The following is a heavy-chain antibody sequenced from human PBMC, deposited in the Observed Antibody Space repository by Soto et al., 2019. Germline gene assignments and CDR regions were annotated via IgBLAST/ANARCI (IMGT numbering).Heavy chain of an antibody. Sequence: GGSLRLSCAASGFTVSNYAMSWVRQAPGKGLEWVSTISGSGGTTYYADSMKGRCTISRDNSKSTLFLQMDSLRGEDTAIYYCAKEGTHYDFWSGYFDYWGQGALVTVSS. J-gene: IGHJ4*02. D-gene: IGHD3-3*01. CDR1: GFTVSNYA. V-gene: IGHV3-23*01. CDR2: ISGSGGTT. CDR3: AKEGTHYDFWSGYFDY.